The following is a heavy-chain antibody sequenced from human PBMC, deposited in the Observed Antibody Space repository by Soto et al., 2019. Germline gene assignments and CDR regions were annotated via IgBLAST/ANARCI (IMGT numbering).Heavy chain of an antibody. D-gene: IGHD3-10*01. CDR1: GFSFSNYW. Sequence: PGGSLRLSCAASGFSFSNYWMHWVRQAPGMGLVWVSRIKNDGSNTKYADSVKGRFTISRDNAKNTLFLQMDSLRAEDTAVYYCARDPGTPGSSLDYFDFWGQGIQVTVSS. CDR3: ARDPGTPGSSLDYFDF. J-gene: IGHJ4*02. V-gene: IGHV3-74*01. CDR2: IKNDGSNT.